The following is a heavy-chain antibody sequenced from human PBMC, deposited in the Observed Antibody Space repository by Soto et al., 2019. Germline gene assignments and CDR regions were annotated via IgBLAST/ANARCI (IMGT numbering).Heavy chain of an antibody. CDR1: GFTFSSYE. CDR2: ISSSGSTI. J-gene: IGHJ6*02. V-gene: IGHV3-48*03. CDR3: ARVQGQQLVLRYYYYGMDV. Sequence: GGSLRLSCAASGFTFSSYEMNWVRQAPGKGLEWVSYISSSGSTIYYADSVKGRFTISRDNAKNSLYLQMNSLRAEDTAVYYCARVQGQQLVLRYYYYGMDVWGQGXTVTVSS. D-gene: IGHD6-13*01.